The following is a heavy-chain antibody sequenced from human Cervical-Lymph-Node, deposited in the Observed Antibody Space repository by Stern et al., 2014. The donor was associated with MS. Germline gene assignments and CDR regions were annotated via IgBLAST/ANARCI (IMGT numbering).Heavy chain of an antibody. Sequence: QVQLVQSGVEVTKPGASVKVSCKASGYTFTNYAINWVRQAPGQGLEWMGRISANNGNTKYAQNFQGRLTVTTDTSTSTAYMELRSLTSDDTAVYYCARSCSDGSSCFSNWDFDPWGQGTLVTVSS. CDR2: ISANNGNT. J-gene: IGHJ5*02. CDR1: GYTFTNYA. V-gene: IGHV1-18*01. CDR3: ARSCSDGSSCFSNWDFDP. D-gene: IGHD2-15*01.